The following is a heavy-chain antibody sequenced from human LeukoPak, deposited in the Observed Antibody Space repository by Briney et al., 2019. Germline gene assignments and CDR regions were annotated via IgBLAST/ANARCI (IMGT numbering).Heavy chain of an antibody. V-gene: IGHV6-1*01. J-gene: IGHJ4*02. CDR2: TYYRSKWYN. CDR3: ARDRYYDSSGYYAHFDY. D-gene: IGHD3-22*01. Sequence: SQTLSLTCAISGDSVSSNSAAWNWIRQSPSRGLEWLGRTYYRSKWYNDYAVSVKSRITINPDTSKNQFSLQLNSVTPEDTAVHYCARDRYYDSSGYYAHFDYWGQGTLVTVSS. CDR1: GDSVSSNSAA.